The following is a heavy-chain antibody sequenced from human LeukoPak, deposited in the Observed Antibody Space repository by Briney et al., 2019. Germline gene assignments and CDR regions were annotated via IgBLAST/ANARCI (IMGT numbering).Heavy chain of an antibody. CDR2: ISSSGSTI. J-gene: IGHJ6*03. CDR1: GFTFSDFY. CDR3: AKGEGGSGWLPYYYYYYMDV. Sequence: PGGSLRLSCAASGFTFSDFYMSWIRQAPGKGLEWVSYISSSGSTIYYADSVKGRFTISRDNAKNSLYLQMNSLRAEDTAVYYCAKGEGGSGWLPYYYYYYMDVWGKGTTVTVSS. D-gene: IGHD6-19*01. V-gene: IGHV3-11*01.